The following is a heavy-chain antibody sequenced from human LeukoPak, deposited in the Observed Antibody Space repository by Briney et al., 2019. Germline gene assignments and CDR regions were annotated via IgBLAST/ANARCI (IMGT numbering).Heavy chain of an antibody. CDR3: ATYMSGWPEYFQH. CDR2: ISSSSSTI. J-gene: IGHJ1*01. V-gene: IGHV3-48*04. Sequence: GGSLRLSCAASGFTFSIYSMNWVRQAPGKGLEWVSYISSSSSTIYYADSVKGRFTISRDDAKNSLYLQMNSLRVEDTAVYFCATYMSGWPEYFQHWGQGTLVTVSS. D-gene: IGHD6-19*01. CDR1: GFTFSIYS.